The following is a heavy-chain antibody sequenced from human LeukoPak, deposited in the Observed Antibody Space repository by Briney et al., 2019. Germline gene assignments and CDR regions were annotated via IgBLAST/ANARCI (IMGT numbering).Heavy chain of an antibody. D-gene: IGHD6-19*01. V-gene: IGHV1-2*02. CDR1: GYTFTASY. J-gene: IGHJ4*02. CDR3: ARARVPIAVAGLYYFDY. CDR2: IKPDSGSS. Sequence: GASVKVSCKASGYTFTASYIHWLRQAPGQGPEWMGWIKPDSGSSHYAQKFQGRVTMTRDTSSNSAYMDLTRLKSDDTAVYYCARARVPIAVAGLYYFDYWGQGALVTVSS.